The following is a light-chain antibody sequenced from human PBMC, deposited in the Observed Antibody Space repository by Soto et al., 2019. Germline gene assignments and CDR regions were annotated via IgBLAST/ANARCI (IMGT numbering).Light chain of an antibody. CDR1: QSVSSN. J-gene: IGKJ1*01. CDR3: QQYNNWPRT. V-gene: IGKV3-15*01. CDR2: GAS. Sequence: EIVMTQSPANLSVSPGERATLSCRASQSVSSNLAWYQQKPGQAPRHLIYGASTRATGIPARFSGSGSGTEFTLTISSLQPEDFAVYYCQQYNNWPRTFGQGTKVEIK.